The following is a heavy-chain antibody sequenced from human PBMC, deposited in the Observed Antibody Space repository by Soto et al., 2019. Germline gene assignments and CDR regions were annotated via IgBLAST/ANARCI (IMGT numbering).Heavy chain of an antibody. D-gene: IGHD2-2*02. V-gene: IGHV1-69*06. CDR2: IIPIFNST. CDR3: AREGRGKKAGYNGLVSLGY. CDR1: GSRFSNYV. Sequence: SVKVSCKVSGSRFSNYVISWVRQAPGHGLEWLGRIIPIFNSTKYAQNFQGRVTITADKSTSTASLELSSLRSDDAAVYYCAREGRGKKAGYNGLVSLGYWGQGTLVTVSS. J-gene: IGHJ4*02.